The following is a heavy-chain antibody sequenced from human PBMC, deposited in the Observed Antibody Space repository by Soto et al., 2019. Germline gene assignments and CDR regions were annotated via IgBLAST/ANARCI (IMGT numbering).Heavy chain of an antibody. Sequence: ASVKVSCKASGGTFSSYAISWVRQAPGQGLEWMGGIIPIFGTANYAQKFQGRVTITADESTSTAYMELSSLRSEDTAVYYCASTDSSGYNFQHWGQGTLVTVSS. D-gene: IGHD3-22*01. CDR3: ASTDSSGYNFQH. CDR1: GGTFSSYA. J-gene: IGHJ1*01. V-gene: IGHV1-69*13. CDR2: IIPIFGTA.